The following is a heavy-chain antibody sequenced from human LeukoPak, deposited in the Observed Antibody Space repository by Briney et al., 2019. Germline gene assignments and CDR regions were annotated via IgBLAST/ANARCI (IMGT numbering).Heavy chain of an antibody. J-gene: IGHJ4*02. D-gene: IGHD1-26*01. V-gene: IGHV3-33*01. Sequence: GGSPRLSCAASGFIFNSDGMHWVRQAPGKGLEWVAATWYDGSNELYADSVKGRFTISRDNSKNTLYLQMNSLRTEDTAAYYCVRDLTGSYSVDYWGQGTLVTVSS. CDR3: VRDLTGSYSVDY. CDR1: GFIFNSDG. CDR2: TWYDGSNE.